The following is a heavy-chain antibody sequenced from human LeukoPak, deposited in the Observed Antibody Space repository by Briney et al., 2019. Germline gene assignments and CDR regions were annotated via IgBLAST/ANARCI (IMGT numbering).Heavy chain of an antibody. V-gene: IGHV3-48*01. D-gene: IGHD1-20*01. Sequence: GGSLRLSCAASGFTFNSYSMKWVRQAPGKGLEWVSYISSSSSNIYYADSVKGRFTISRDNAKNPLYLQMNSLRAEDTAVYYCARIITGTPRSVVGYIDYWGQGTLVTVSS. CDR1: GFTFNSYS. J-gene: IGHJ4*02. CDR3: ARIITGTPRSVVGYIDY. CDR2: ISSSSSNI.